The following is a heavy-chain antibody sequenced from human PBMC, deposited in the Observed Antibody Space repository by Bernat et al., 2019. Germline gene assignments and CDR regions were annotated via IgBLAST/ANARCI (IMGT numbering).Heavy chain of an antibody. CDR3: AQGSSTNHPHGFDY. CDR2: ISGSGGST. Sequence: VQLVESGGGLVQPGGSLRLSCAASGFTFSSYAMTWVRQAPGRGLGWVSGISGSGGSTYDADSMNGRFTISDDTAKNTLYLQMNSLSAEDTAVYYCAQGSSTNHPHGFDYWGQGTLVTVSS. V-gene: IGHV3-23*04. J-gene: IGHJ4*02. CDR1: GFTFSSYA. D-gene: IGHD2-2*01.